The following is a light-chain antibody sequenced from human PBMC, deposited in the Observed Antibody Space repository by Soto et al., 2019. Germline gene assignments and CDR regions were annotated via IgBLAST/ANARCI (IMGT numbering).Light chain of an antibody. CDR3: QQYGSSPRYT. CDR1: QSVSSSS. J-gene: IGKJ2*01. CDR2: GAS. V-gene: IGKV3-20*01. Sequence: EIVLTQSPGTLSLSPGERATLSCRASQSVSSSSLAWYQQKPGQAPRLLIYGASTRATGIPDRFSGSGSGIYFTLTISRLEPEDFALYYCQQYGSSPRYTFGQGTKLEIK.